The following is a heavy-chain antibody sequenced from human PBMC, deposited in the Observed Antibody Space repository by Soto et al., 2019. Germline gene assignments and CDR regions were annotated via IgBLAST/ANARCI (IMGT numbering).Heavy chain of an antibody. V-gene: IGHV3-23*01. CDR1: GFTFRNSA. CDR3: ADTKSSAAAAAYFDY. CDR2: VSNNGVST. D-gene: IGHD2-2*01. Sequence: EVQLLESGGGLVQPGGSLRLSCAASGFTFRNSAMSWVRQAPGKGLQWVAVVSNNGVSTYYADSAKGRFTISRDNSKNTRYLQMNSLIAEDSAIYYCADTKSSAAAAAYFDYWGQGTLFTVSS. J-gene: IGHJ4*02.